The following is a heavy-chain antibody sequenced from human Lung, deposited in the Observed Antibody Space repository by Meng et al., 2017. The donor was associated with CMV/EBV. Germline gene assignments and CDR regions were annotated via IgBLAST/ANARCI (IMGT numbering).Heavy chain of an antibody. V-gene: IGHV4-4*02. J-gene: IGHJ1*01. CDR2: IPHRGSS. Sequence: QVPLRASGPALVKPSPTLSLTCAVSGDSITNHNWWAWVRQPPGKGLEWIGEIPHRGSSAYNPSLKSRVSMSIDKSKNQVSLKLTSVTAADTAVYHCLRRSGGSVWGQGTLVTVSS. CDR3: LRRSGGSV. CDR1: GDSITNHNW. D-gene: IGHD3-10*01.